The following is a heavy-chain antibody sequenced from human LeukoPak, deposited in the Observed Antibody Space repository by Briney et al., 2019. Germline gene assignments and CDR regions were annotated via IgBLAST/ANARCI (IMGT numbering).Heavy chain of an antibody. CDR2: INPSGGST. Sequence: VASVKVSCKASGYTFTSYYMHWVRQAPGQGLEWMAIINPSGGSTSYAQKFQGRVTMTRDTSTSTVYMELSSLRSEDTAVYYCASAAGRYSSSWDAFDIWGQGTMVTVSS. CDR1: GYTFTSYY. CDR3: ASAAGRYSSSWDAFDI. D-gene: IGHD6-13*01. V-gene: IGHV1-46*01. J-gene: IGHJ3*02.